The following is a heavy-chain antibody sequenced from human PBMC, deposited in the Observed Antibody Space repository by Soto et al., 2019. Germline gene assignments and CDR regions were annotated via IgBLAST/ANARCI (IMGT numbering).Heavy chain of an antibody. CDR1: GFIFSNFA. CDR3: AKDWVDTAIVHARGGENFDS. V-gene: IGHV3-23*01. CDR2: ISFTIGDT. Sequence: GGSLRLSCAASGFIFSNFAMSWVRQAPGKGLEWVSGISFTIGDTYYADSVKGRFTISRDNSKNTLYLQMNYLRAEDTAIYYCAKDWVDTAIVHARGGENFDSWGQGTLVTVSS. J-gene: IGHJ4*02. D-gene: IGHD5-18*01.